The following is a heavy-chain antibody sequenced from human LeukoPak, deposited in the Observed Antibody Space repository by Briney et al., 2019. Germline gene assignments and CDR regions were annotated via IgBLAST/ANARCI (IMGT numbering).Heavy chain of an antibody. Sequence: PSETLSLTCTLSGDSVSSSTHYWGWIRPPPGKGLEWIASIYYYWSTYYTPSLKSRVSISADTSKNQFSLRLTSVTAADTGVYFCVRHLRLGRSEYFCDYWGEGTLVSVSS. V-gene: IGHV4-39*01. CDR1: GDSVSSSTHY. D-gene: IGHD3-10*01. CDR3: VRHLRLGRSEYFCDY. CDR2: IYYYWST. J-gene: IGHJ4*02.